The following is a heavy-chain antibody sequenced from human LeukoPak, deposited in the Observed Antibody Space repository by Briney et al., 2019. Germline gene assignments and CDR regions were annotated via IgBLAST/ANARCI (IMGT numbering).Heavy chain of an antibody. CDR1: GYTFTGYY. CDR3: AREEGSSSWYGGYDY. J-gene: IGHJ4*02. D-gene: IGHD6-13*01. Sequence: GASVKVSCKASGYTFTGYYMHWVRQATGQGLEWMGWMNPNSGNTGYAQKFQGRVTMTRNTSISAAYMELSSLRSEDTAVYYCAREEGSSSWYGGYDYWGQGTLVTVSS. CDR2: MNPNSGNT. V-gene: IGHV1-8*02.